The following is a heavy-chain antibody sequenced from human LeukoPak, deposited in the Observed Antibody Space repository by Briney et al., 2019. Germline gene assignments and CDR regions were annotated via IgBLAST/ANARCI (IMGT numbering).Heavy chain of an antibody. Sequence: SETLSLTCTVSGGSISSSSYYWGWIRQPPGKGLEWIGSIYYSGSTYYNPSLKSRVTISVDTSKNQFSLKLSSVTAADTAVYYCARDPYYYGSGSYYNPPPPPDYWGQGTLVTVSS. CDR1: GGSISSSSYY. CDR2: IYYSGST. D-gene: IGHD3-10*01. V-gene: IGHV4-39*07. CDR3: ARDPYYYGSGSYYNPPPPPDY. J-gene: IGHJ4*02.